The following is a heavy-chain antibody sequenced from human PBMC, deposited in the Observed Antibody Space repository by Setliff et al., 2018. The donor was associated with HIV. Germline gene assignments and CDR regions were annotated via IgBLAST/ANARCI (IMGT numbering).Heavy chain of an antibody. V-gene: IGHV1-18*01. Sequence: ASVKVSCKASGYTFTTYDITWVRQAPGQGLEWLGWISPYNGHTNFAQKFQGRVTMTTDTATSTAYMEVRSLRSDDTAVYYCARVGDGYNSFDYWGQGTLVTVSS. D-gene: IGHD5-12*01. J-gene: IGHJ4*02. CDR3: ARVGDGYNSFDY. CDR2: ISPYNGHT. CDR1: GYTFTTYD.